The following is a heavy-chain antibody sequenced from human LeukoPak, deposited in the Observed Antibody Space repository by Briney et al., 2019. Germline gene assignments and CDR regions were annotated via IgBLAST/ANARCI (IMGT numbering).Heavy chain of an antibody. Sequence: GGSLRLSCAASGRTFTNYTMNWVRQAPGKGLEWVSFICGSAAYKFYSDSVKGRFTISRDNAKKSLDLQMNSLRSEDTAIYSCAKSWGSRMATSYDVWGQGALVTVSS. CDR3: AKSWGSRMATSYDV. CDR1: GRTFTNYT. V-gene: IGHV3-21*01. CDR2: ICGSAAYK. D-gene: IGHD5-24*01. J-gene: IGHJ4*02.